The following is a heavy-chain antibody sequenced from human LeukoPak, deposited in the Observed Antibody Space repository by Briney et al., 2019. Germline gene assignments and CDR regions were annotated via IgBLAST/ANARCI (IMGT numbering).Heavy chain of an antibody. Sequence: SETLSLTCTVSGYSISSGYYWSWIRQPPGKGLEWIGYIYYSGSTSYNPSLKSRVTISVDTSKNQFSLKLSSVTAADTAVYYCARVLSGYSGYGPYFYMDVWGKGTTVTISS. CDR2: IYYSGST. D-gene: IGHD5-12*01. CDR3: ARVLSGYSGYGPYFYMDV. J-gene: IGHJ6*03. CDR1: GYSISSGYY. V-gene: IGHV4-61*01.